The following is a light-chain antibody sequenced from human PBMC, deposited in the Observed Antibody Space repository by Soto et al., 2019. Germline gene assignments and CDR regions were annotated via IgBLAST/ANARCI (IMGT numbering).Light chain of an antibody. V-gene: IGKV1-12*01. CDR2: AAS. Sequence: DIQMTQSPSSVSASVGDRVTITCRASQGIRDWLAWYQQKPVKAPKLLIYAASSLQSGVPSRFSGSGSGTDFTLTISSLQPEDFATYYCQQTNNFPLTFGQGTRLEIK. CDR3: QQTNNFPLT. J-gene: IGKJ5*01. CDR1: QGIRDW.